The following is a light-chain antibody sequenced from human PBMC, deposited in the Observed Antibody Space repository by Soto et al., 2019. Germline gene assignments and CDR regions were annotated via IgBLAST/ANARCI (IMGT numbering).Light chain of an antibody. CDR1: QSISSH. V-gene: IGKV1-39*01. Sequence: DIQMTQSPSSLSASVGDRVTITCRASQSISSHLNWYQQKPGKTPKLLIYAASSLQSGVPSRFSGRASGTDFSLTISSPQPEDFATYHCQQSYSSLITFGPGTKVDIK. CDR2: AAS. J-gene: IGKJ3*01. CDR3: QQSYSSLIT.